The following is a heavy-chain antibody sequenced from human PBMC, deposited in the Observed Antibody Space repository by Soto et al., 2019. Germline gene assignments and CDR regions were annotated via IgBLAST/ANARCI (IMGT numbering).Heavy chain of an antibody. CDR2: IYYSGST. D-gene: IGHD4-17*01. J-gene: IGHJ4*02. CDR1: GGSISSGGYY. CDR3: ARDAPTTVGFDY. Sequence: QVPLQESGPGLVKPSQTLSLTCPVSGGSISSGGYYWSWIRQPPGKGLEWIGYIYYSGSTYYNPSLKSRVTISVDTSKNQFSLKLSSVTAADTAVYYCARDAPTTVGFDYWGQGTLVTVSS. V-gene: IGHV4-31*03.